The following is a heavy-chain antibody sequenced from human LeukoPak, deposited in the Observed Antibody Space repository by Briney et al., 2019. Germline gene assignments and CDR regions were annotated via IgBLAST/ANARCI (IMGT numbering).Heavy chain of an antibody. V-gene: IGHV4-59*01. CDR1: GGSISNYY. Sequence: SETLSLTCSVSGGSISNYYWSWIRQPPGKGLEWIGYIFYSRSTKYNPSLNSRVSISVDTSKNQLSLKLSSVTAADTAVYYCARVLGDTAIVWLGYYYYYMDVWGKGTTVTVSS. CDR2: IFYSRST. J-gene: IGHJ6*03. CDR3: ARVLGDTAIVWLGYYYYYMDV. D-gene: IGHD5-18*01.